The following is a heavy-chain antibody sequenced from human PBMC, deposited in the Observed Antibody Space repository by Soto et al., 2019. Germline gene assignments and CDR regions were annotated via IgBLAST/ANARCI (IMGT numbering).Heavy chain of an antibody. J-gene: IGHJ4*02. Sequence: QIQLVESGGGVVQPGRSLRLSCAASGFTFRNYAMHWVRQAPGKGLEWVAFISHDGNNDYYADSVKGRFTISRDNSKNTLYLQMNSLRVEDTAVYYCAGRRLVDHWGQGTLVTVSS. CDR3: AGRRLVDH. D-gene: IGHD2-21*01. V-gene: IGHV3-30-3*01. CDR2: ISHDGNND. CDR1: GFTFRNYA.